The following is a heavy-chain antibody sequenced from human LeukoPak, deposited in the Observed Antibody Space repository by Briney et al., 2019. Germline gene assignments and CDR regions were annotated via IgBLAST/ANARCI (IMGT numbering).Heavy chain of an antibody. V-gene: IGHV3-53*01. D-gene: IGHD6-6*01. CDR3: ARDVSEYSSSSGARDYYYYYMDV. CDR2: IYSGGST. Sequence: GGCLRLSCAASVFTVSINYISWVRQAPGEGLGWVLVIYSGGSTYYADSVKGRFTISRDNSKNTLYLQMNSLRAEDTAVYYCARDVSEYSSSSGARDYYYYYMDVWGKGTTVTVCS. CDR1: VFTVSINY. J-gene: IGHJ6*03.